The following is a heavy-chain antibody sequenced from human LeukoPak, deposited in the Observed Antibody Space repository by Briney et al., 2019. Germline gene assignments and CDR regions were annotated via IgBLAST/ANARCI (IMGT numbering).Heavy chain of an antibody. Sequence: SGGSLRLSCAAAGFTFTTYWMTWVRQAPGKGLAWVASVKQDGSEIKYVDSVKGRFTISRDNAKNSLFLQMNSLRVEDTAVYYCARVGTSGSYAFDPWGQGTLVIVSS. CDR1: GFTFTTYW. J-gene: IGHJ5*02. CDR2: VKQDGSEI. V-gene: IGHV3-7*01. CDR3: ARVGTSGSYAFDP. D-gene: IGHD3-10*01.